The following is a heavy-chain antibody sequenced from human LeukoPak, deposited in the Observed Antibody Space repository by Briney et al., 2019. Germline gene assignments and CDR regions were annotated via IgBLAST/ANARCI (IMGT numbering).Heavy chain of an antibody. J-gene: IGHJ3*02. Sequence: GASVKVSCKASGYTFTGYYMHWVRQAPGQGLEWMGRIIPILGIANYAQKFQGRVTITADKSTSTAYMELSSLRSEDTAVYYCRVGATGGGAFDIWGQGTMATVSS. D-gene: IGHD1-26*01. CDR1: GYTFTGYY. V-gene: IGHV1-69*02. CDR2: IIPILGIA. CDR3: RVGATGGGAFDI.